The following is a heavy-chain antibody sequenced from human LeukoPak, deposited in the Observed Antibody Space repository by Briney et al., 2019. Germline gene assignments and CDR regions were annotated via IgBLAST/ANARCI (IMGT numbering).Heavy chain of an antibody. CDR3: TKSGIAAAGSLVYFDY. D-gene: IGHD6-13*01. CDR2: ISYDGSNK. CDR1: GVTFSSYG. V-gene: IGHV3-30*18. Sequence: GRSLRLSCAASGVTFSSYGMHWVRQAPGKGLECVAVISYDGSNKYYADSVKGRFTISRDNSKNTLYLQMNSLRAEDTAVYYCTKSGIAAAGSLVYFDYWGQGTLVTASS. J-gene: IGHJ4*02.